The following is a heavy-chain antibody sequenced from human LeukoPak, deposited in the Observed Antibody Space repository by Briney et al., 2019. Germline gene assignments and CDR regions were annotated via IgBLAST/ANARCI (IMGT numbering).Heavy chain of an antibody. CDR3: AKADSSGWLTTLDY. Sequence: SGGSLRLSCAASGFTFSSYDMHWVRQAPGKGLEWVAFIRYDGSNKYYADSVKGRFTISRDNSKNTLYLQMNSLRAEDTAVYYCAKADSSGWLTTLDYWGQGTLVTVSS. V-gene: IGHV3-30*02. D-gene: IGHD6-19*01. CDR2: IRYDGSNK. CDR1: GFTFSSYD. J-gene: IGHJ4*02.